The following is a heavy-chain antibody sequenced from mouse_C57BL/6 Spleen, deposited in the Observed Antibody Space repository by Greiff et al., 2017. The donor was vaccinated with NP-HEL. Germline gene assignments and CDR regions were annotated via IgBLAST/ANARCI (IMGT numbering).Heavy chain of an antibody. V-gene: IGHV14-3*01. Sequence: VQLQQSVAELVRPGASVKLSCTASGFNIKNTYMHWVKQRPEQGLEWIGRIDPANGNTKYAPKFPGKATITADPSSNTAYLQLSSLTSEDTAIYYCAFWDSSGSAWFAYWGQGTLVTVSA. CDR2: IDPANGNT. J-gene: IGHJ3*01. D-gene: IGHD3-2*02. CDR1: GFNIKNTY. CDR3: AFWDSSGSAWFAY.